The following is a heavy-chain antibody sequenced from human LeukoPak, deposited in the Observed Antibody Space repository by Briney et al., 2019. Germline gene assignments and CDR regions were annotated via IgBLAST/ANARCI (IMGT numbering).Heavy chain of an antibody. CDR2: IYHSGST. CDR3: ASGYSRNWFDP. V-gene: IGHV4-38-2*02. Sequence: SETLSLTCTVSGYSISSGYYWGWIRQPPGKGLEWIGSIYHSGSTYYNPSLKSRVTISVDTSKNQFSLKLSSVTAADTAVYYCASGYSRNWFDPWGQGTLVTVSS. CDR1: GYSISSGYY. D-gene: IGHD5-24*01. J-gene: IGHJ5*02.